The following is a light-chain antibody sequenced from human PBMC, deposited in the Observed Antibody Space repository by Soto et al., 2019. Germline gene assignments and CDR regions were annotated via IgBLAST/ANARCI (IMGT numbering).Light chain of an antibody. V-gene: IGKV3-20*01. CDR2: GAS. CDR1: QSVSSSY. Sequence: EIVLTQSPGTLSLSPGERATLSCRASQSVSSSYLAWYQQRPGQAPRHLIYGASSRATGIPDRFSGSGSGTDFTLTISRLEPEDFAVYYCQQYGSSPLWTFGQGTKVEIK. CDR3: QQYGSSPLWT. J-gene: IGKJ1*01.